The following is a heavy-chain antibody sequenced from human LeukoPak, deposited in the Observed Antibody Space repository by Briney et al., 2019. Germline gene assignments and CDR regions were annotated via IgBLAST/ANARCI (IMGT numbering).Heavy chain of an antibody. CDR1: GTSISSGAYS. V-gene: IGHV4-31*03. J-gene: IGHJ4*02. CDR3: ARTITIFGALGYFDY. Sequence: SETLSLTCTVSGTSISSGAYSWSWVRQHPGKGLEWIAYIYYSGNTYYNPSLKRRVTISVDTSKNQFSLKLSSVTAADTAVYYCARTITIFGALGYFDYWGQGTLV. D-gene: IGHD3-3*01. CDR2: IYYSGNT.